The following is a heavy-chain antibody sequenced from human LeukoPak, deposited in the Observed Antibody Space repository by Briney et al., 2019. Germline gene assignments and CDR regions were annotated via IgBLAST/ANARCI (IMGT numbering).Heavy chain of an antibody. CDR1: GFTFSSYS. V-gene: IGHV3-21*01. CDR3: ARGRPSIYYDSSGRKDAFDI. J-gene: IGHJ3*02. D-gene: IGHD3-22*01. CDR2: ISSSSSYI. Sequence: GGSLRLSCAASGFTFSSYSMNWVRQAPGKGLEWVSSISSSSSYICYADSVKGRFTISRDNAKNSLYLQMNSLRAEDTAVYYCARGRPSIYYDSSGRKDAFDIWGRGTMVTVSS.